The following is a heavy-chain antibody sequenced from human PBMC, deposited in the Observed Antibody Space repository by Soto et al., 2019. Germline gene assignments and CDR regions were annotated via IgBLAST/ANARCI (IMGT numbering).Heavy chain of an antibody. V-gene: IGHV1-2*04. CDR2: INPNSGGT. CDR1: GYTFTGYY. J-gene: IGHJ4*02. D-gene: IGHD5-18*01. CDR3: AREADTARAYFDY. Sequence: ASVKVSCKASGYTFTGYYMHWVRQAPGQGLERMGWINPNSGGTNYAQKFQGWVTMTRDTSISTAYMELSRLRSDDTAVYYCAREADTARAYFDYWGQGPLVTVSS.